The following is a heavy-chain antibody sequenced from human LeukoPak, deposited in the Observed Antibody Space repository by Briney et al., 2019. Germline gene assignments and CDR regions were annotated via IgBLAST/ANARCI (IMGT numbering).Heavy chain of an antibody. J-gene: IGHJ4*02. Sequence: GGSLRLSCAASGFTFSDYYMSLIRQAPGKGLEWVSYISSSGSIIHYADSVKGRFTISRDNAKNSLWLQMNSLRAEDTAVYYCARRGYSYGLDYWGQGTLVTVSS. CDR2: ISSSGSII. CDR1: GFTFSDYY. V-gene: IGHV3-11*04. D-gene: IGHD5-18*01. CDR3: ARRGYSYGLDY.